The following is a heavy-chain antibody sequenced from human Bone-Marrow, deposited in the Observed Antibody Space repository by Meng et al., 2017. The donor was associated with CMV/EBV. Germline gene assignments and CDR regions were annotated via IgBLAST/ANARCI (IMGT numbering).Heavy chain of an antibody. D-gene: IGHD3-3*01. CDR3: ARLPWRSASLNNWFDP. V-gene: IGHV3-48*03. Sequence: GESLKISCTASGFTFSSYEMNWVRQAPGKGLEWVSDISSGGTSIYYADSVKGRFTISRDNAKNSLYLQMNSLRAEDTAVYFCARLPWRSASLNNWFDPWGQGPLVPVSS. J-gene: IGHJ5*02. CDR2: ISSGGTSI. CDR1: GFTFSSYE.